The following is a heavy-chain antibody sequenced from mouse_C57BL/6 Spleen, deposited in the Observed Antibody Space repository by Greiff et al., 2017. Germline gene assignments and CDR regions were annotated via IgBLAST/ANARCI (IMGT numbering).Heavy chain of an antibody. CDR1: GYTFTSYW. CDR2: IHPNSGST. J-gene: IGHJ2*01. CDR3: APQTAQAFFDY. D-gene: IGHD3-2*02. V-gene: IGHV1-64*01. Sequence: QVQLQQPGAELVKPGASVKLSCKASGYTFTSYWMHWVKQRPGQGLEWIGMIHPNSGSTNYNEKFKSKATLTVDKSSSTAYMQLSSLTSEDSAVYYCAPQTAQAFFDYWGQGTTLTVSS.